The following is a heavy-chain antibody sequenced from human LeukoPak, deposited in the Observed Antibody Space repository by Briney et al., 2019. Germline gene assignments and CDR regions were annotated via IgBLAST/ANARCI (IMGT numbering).Heavy chain of an antibody. Sequence: ASVKVSCKTSGYTFTELSMQWVRQAPGKGLEWMGGFDPEEGETIYAQKFQGRATMTADTSTDTAYMELSSLRSEDTAVYYCATDLIGDHLLGYWGQGTLVTVSS. CDR3: ATDLIGDHLLGY. J-gene: IGHJ4*02. V-gene: IGHV1-24*01. D-gene: IGHD2-21*02. CDR2: FDPEEGET. CDR1: GYTFTELS.